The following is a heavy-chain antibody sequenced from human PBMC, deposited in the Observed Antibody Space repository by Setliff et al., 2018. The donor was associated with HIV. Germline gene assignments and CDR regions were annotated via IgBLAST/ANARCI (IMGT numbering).Heavy chain of an antibody. CDR1: GGSITSGTYY. Sequence: SETLSLTCTVSGGSITSGTYYWSWIRQPAGKGLEWIGHIYPSGSTNYNPSLKSRVTISMDTSKNQFSLKLSSVTAADTAVYYCARSPPGIAVAGLLDYWGQGTLVTVSS. J-gene: IGHJ4*02. D-gene: IGHD6-19*01. V-gene: IGHV4-61*09. CDR3: ARSPPGIAVAGLLDY. CDR2: IYPSGST.